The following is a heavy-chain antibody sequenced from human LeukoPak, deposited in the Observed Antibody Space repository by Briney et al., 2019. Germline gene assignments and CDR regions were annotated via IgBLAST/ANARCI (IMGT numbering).Heavy chain of an antibody. CDR3: ARGRGSSWYYFDS. J-gene: IGHJ4*02. V-gene: IGHV4-61*02. Sequence: SETLSLTCTVSGGSISSGSYYWSWIRQPAGKGLEWIGRIYTSGSTNYNPSLKSRVTISVDTSKNQFSLKLSSVTAADTAVYYCARGRGSSWYYFDSWGQGTLVTVSS. CDR2: IYTSGST. D-gene: IGHD6-13*01. CDR1: GGSISSGSYY.